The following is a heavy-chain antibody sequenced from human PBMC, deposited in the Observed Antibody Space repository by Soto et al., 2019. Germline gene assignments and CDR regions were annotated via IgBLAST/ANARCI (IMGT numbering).Heavy chain of an antibody. Sequence: EVHLVETGGGLVKPGGSLRLSCVASGFSFSSYNMNWVRQAPGKGLEWVSSISSSSSYMYYADSVQGRFTISRDNAKNSQYLHMNSLTAEDTAIYYCARGTTHNYYYMDVWGTGTTVTVSS. J-gene: IGHJ6*03. CDR1: GFSFSSYN. V-gene: IGHV3-21*01. D-gene: IGHD4-4*01. CDR2: ISSSSSYM. CDR3: ARGTTHNYYYMDV.